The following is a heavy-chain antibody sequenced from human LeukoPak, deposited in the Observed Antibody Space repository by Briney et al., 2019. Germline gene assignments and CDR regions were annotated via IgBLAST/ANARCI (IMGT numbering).Heavy chain of an antibody. CDR3: ARLSPVGATTN. V-gene: IGHV7-4-1*02. CDR1: GYTFTSYA. D-gene: IGHD1-26*01. CDR2: VNTNTGNP. J-gene: IGHJ4*02. Sequence: ASVKVSCKASGYTFTSYAMNWLRQAPGQGLEWTGWVNTNTGNPTYAQGFTGRVVFSLDTSVSTAYLQLSSLKAEDTAVYYCARLSPVGATTNWGQGTLVTVSS.